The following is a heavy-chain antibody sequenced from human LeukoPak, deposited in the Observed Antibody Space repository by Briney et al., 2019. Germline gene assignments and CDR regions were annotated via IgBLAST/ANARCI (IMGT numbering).Heavy chain of an antibody. D-gene: IGHD3-16*02. J-gene: IGHJ4*02. CDR2: IYYSGST. CDR1: GFTVSSNY. Sequence: GSLRLSCAASGFTVSSNYMSWVRQPPGKGLEWIGSIYYSGSTYYIPSLKSRVTISVDTSKNQFSLKLSSVTAADTAVYYCARWIVSGFDYWGQGTLVTVSS. V-gene: IGHV4-39*01. CDR3: ARWIVSGFDY.